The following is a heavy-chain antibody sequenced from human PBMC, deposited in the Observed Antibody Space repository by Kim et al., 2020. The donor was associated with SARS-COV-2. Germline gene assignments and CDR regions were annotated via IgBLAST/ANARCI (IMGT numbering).Heavy chain of an antibody. J-gene: IGHJ6*02. V-gene: IGHV4-59*01. CDR3: ARVGPFMGYYYGMDV. D-gene: IGHD3-10*01. Sequence: PSLKSRVTISVDTSKNQFSLKLSSVTAADTAVYYCARVGPFMGYYYGMDVWGQGTTVTVSS.